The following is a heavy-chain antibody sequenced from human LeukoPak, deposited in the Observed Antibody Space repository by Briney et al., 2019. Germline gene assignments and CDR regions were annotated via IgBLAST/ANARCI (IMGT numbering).Heavy chain of an antibody. CDR3: ARSGGYYYDSSGPQDYFDY. D-gene: IGHD3-22*01. J-gene: IGHJ4*02. CDR1: GGTFSSYA. V-gene: IGHV1-69*01. Sequence: SVKVYCKASGGTFSSYAISWVRQAPGQGLEWMGGIIPIFGTANYAQKFQGRVTITADESTSTAYMELSSLRSEDTAVYYCARSGGYYYDSSGPQDYFDYWGQGTLVTVSS. CDR2: IIPIFGTA.